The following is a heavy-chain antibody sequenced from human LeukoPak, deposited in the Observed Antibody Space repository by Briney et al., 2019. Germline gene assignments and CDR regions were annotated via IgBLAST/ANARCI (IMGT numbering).Heavy chain of an antibody. D-gene: IGHD2-8*02. CDR1: GFTFSAYG. CDR3: AKHWSYYYYMDV. CDR2: VSGADGTT. Sequence: GGSLRLSCAASGFTFSAYGMSWVRQSPRKGLEWVSGVSGADGTTYYADSVKGRFTISRDNSKSTLYLQMNNLRAEDTAVYYCAKHWSYYYYMDVWGKGTTVTVSS. V-gene: IGHV3-23*01. J-gene: IGHJ6*03.